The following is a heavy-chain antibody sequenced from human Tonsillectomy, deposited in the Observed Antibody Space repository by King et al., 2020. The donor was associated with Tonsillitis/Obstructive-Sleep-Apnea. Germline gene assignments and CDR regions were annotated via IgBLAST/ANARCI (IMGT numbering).Heavy chain of an antibody. Sequence: VQLVESGGGVVQPGRSLRLSCAASGFTFSSYAMHWVRQAPGKGLEWVAVISYDGSNKYYADSVKGRFTISRDNSKNTLYLQMNSLRAEDTAVYYCASVLSFMVVDYYYGMDVWGQGTTVTVSS. V-gene: IGHV3-30*04. CDR3: ASVLSFMVVDYYYGMDV. D-gene: IGHD2-21*01. J-gene: IGHJ6*02. CDR1: GFTFSSYA. CDR2: ISYDGSNK.